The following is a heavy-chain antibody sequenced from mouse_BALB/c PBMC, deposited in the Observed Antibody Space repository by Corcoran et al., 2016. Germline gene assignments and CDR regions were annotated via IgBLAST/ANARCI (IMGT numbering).Heavy chain of an antibody. CDR1: GFNIKDTY. V-gene: IGHV14-3*02. Sequence: EVQLQQSGAELVKPEASVKLSCTASGFNIKDTYMNWVKQRPEQGLEWIGRIDPANGNTKYDPKFQGKATITADTSSNTAYLQLSSLTSEDTAVDYCARRAMDYWGQGTSVTVSS. J-gene: IGHJ4*01. CDR3: ARRAMDY. CDR2: IDPANGNT.